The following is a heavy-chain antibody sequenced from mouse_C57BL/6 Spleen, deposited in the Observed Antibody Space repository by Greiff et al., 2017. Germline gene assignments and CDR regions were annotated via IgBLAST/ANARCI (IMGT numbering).Heavy chain of an antibody. CDR1: GYTFTSYT. J-gene: IGHJ3*01. D-gene: IGHD2-4*01. CDR2: INPSSGYT. Sequence: VQLQQSGAELARPGASVKMSCKASGYTFTSYTMHWVKQRPGQGLEWIGYINPSSGYTTYNQKFKDKATLTADKSSSTAYMQLSSLTSEDSAVYYCARSGGYYDYEDGFAYWGQGTLVTVSA. CDR3: ARSGGYYDYEDGFAY. V-gene: IGHV1-4*01.